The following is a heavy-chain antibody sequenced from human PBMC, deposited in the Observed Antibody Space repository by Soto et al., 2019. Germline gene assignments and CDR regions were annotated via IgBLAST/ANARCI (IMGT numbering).Heavy chain of an antibody. Sequence: EVQLVESGGGLVHPGGSLRLSCAGSGLSFSSYSMNWVRQAPGKGLEWVSFLSVSSTTISYADSVKGRFTISRDNAKNSMDLQMNSLRAEDTAMYYWAGIVTGTYGRPRFDAFENWGQGTMVTVSS. J-gene: IGHJ3*02. CDR3: AGIVTGTYGRPRFDAFEN. D-gene: IGHD2-21*02. CDR2: LSVSSTTI. V-gene: IGHV3-48*01. CDR1: GLSFSSYS.